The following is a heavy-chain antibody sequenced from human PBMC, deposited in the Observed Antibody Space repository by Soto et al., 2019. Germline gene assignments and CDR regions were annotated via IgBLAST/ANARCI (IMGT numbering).Heavy chain of an antibody. J-gene: IGHJ4*02. V-gene: IGHV5-10-1*01. Sequence: GESLKISCKGSGYSFTSYWISWVRQMPGKGLEWMGRIDPSDSYTNYSPSFQGHVTISADKSISTAYLQWSSLKASDTAMYYCATFPDRYYDILTGYYAYWAPGTLVTVSS. CDR2: IDPSDSYT. D-gene: IGHD3-9*01. CDR3: ATFPDRYYDILTGYYAY. CDR1: GYSFTSYW.